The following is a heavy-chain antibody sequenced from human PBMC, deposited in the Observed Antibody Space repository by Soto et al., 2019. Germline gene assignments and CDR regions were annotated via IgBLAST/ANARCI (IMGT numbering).Heavy chain of an antibody. CDR3: AAVGDSSSYAFDI. J-gene: IGHJ3*02. D-gene: IGHD6-6*01. V-gene: IGHV1-58*02. CDR2: IVVGSGNT. Sequence: ASVKVSCKASGFTFTSSAMQWVRQARGQSLEWIGWIVVGSGNTNYAQKFQERVTITRDMSTSTAYMELSSLRSEDTVVYYWAAVGDSSSYAFDIGGQGTMVTVSS. CDR1: GFTFTSSA.